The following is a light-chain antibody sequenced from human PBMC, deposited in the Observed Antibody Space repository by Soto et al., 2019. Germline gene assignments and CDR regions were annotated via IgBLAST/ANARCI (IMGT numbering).Light chain of an antibody. CDR2: AAS. CDR3: QQSHDDPG. J-gene: IGKJ3*01. CDR1: QNIGSF. Sequence: DVQMTQSPSSLSASVGDRVTITCRASQNIGSFLNWYQQKPGKAPRLLIYAASSLQSGVPSRLSGSGSGTGFALTISSLQPEDFATYYCQQSHDDPGFGPGTKVDI. V-gene: IGKV1-39*01.